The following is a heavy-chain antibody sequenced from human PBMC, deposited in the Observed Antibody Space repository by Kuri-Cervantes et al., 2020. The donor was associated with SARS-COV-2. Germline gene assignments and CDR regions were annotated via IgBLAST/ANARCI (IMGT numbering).Heavy chain of an antibody. V-gene: IGHV1-69*10. Sequence: SVKVSCKAFGNTFSSYAISWVRQAPGQGLEWMGRIIPLLGTASYAQKFQGLVTITADKSTNTAFMEVISLSSEDTAIYYCARDPNFENFSYYMDVWGKGTTVTVSS. CDR3: ARDPNFENFSYYMDV. D-gene: IGHD2/OR15-2a*01. J-gene: IGHJ6*03. CDR2: IIPLLGTA. CDR1: GNTFSSYA.